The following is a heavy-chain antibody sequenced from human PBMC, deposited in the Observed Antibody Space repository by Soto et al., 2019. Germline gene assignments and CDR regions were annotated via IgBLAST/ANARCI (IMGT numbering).Heavy chain of an antibody. D-gene: IGHD2-2*01. CDR2: ISGSGGST. CDR3: AKVPCFSSSSCPYGMDV. J-gene: IGHJ6*02. V-gene: IGHV3-23*01. CDR1: GFTFISYA. Sequence: GWSLRLACAASGFTFISYAMNWVRQAPGNGLEWVSGISGSGGSTYYADSVRGRFTISRDNSKNTLYLQMNSLRAEDTAVYYCAKVPCFSSSSCPYGMDVWGQGTTVTVSS.